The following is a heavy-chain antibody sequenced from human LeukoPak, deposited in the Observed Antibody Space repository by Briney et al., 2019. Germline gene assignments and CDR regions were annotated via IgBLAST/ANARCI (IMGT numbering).Heavy chain of an antibody. Sequence: GASVKVSCKASGYTFTTYGISWVRQAPGQGLEWMGWIGPYNGNTNSAQKVQGRVTMTTDTSTSTAYMELRSPRSDDTAVYYCARGHIGVPFDYWGQGTLVTVSS. D-gene: IGHD3-10*01. CDR1: GYTFTTYG. CDR3: ARGHIGVPFDY. CDR2: IGPYNGNT. V-gene: IGHV1-18*01. J-gene: IGHJ4*02.